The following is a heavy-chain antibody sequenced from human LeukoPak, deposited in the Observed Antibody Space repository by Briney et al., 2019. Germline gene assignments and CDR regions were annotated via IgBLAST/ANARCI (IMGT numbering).Heavy chain of an antibody. D-gene: IGHD3-22*01. CDR1: GFTVSSNY. J-gene: IGHJ4*02. Sequence: GGSLRLSCAASGFTVSSNYMSWVRQAPGKGLEWVSVIYSGGSTYYADSVKGRFTISRDNSKNTLYLQMNSLRAEDTVVYYCARSYDSSGYYLDYWGQGTLVTVSS. V-gene: IGHV3-66*01. CDR3: ARSYDSSGYYLDY. CDR2: IYSGGST.